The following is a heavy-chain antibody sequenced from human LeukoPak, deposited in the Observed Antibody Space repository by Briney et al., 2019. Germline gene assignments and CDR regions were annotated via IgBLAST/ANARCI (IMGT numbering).Heavy chain of an antibody. CDR2: INPNSGDT. Sequence: ASVKVSCKASGYIFTGYYMHWVRQAPGQGLEWMGWINPNSGDTNYAQKFQGRVTMTRDTSISTAYMELSRLRSDDTAVYYCARVQGSSWGRGSWFDPWGQGTLVTVSS. V-gene: IGHV1-2*02. CDR1: GYIFTGYY. CDR3: ARVQGSSWGRGSWFDP. D-gene: IGHD6-13*01. J-gene: IGHJ5*02.